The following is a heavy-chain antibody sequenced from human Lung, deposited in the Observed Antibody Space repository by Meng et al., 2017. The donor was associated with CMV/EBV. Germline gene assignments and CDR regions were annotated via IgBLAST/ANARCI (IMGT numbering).Heavy chain of an antibody. CDR2: IDDSGST. CDR1: GVCISSNIR. V-gene: IGHV4-4*02. Sequence: QVKLQESGPGLVKRSGTLSLTCGVSGVCISSNIRWTWVRQPPGKGLEWIGDIDDSGSTNYNPSLNSRISISLDKSKNHFSLKVNSVTAADTAVYYCARGKQDAWELLAYWGQGALVTVSS. J-gene: IGHJ4*02. CDR3: ARGKQDAWELLAY. D-gene: IGHD1-26*01.